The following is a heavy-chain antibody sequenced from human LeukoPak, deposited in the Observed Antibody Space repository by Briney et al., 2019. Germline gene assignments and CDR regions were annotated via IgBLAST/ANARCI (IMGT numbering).Heavy chain of an antibody. D-gene: IGHD3-10*01. CDR2: INPNNGGT. CDR3: ARDDYGSGSYYVY. J-gene: IGHJ4*02. Sequence: ASVKVSCKASGYTFTGFYMQWVRQAPGQGLEWMGRINPNNGGTNYAQKFQDRVTMTRDTSISTAYMELRRLKSDDTAVYYCARDDYGSGSYYVYWGQGTLVTVSS. V-gene: IGHV1-2*02. CDR1: GYTFTGFY.